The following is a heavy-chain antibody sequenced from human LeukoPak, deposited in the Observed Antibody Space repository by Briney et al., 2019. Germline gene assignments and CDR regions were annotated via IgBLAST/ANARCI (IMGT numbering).Heavy chain of an antibody. J-gene: IGHJ4*02. CDR2: IRSKANSYAT. CDR3: STTVVTPMDY. Sequence: GGSLRLSCAASGFTLSGSAMHWVRQASGKGLEWVGRIRSKANSYATAYAASVKGRFTISRDDSKNTAYLQMNSLKTEDTAVYYCSTTVVTPMDYWGQGTLVTVSS. V-gene: IGHV3-73*01. D-gene: IGHD4-23*01. CDR1: GFTLSGSA.